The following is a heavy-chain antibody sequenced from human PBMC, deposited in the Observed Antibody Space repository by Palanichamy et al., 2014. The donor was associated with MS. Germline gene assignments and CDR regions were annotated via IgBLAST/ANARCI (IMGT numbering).Heavy chain of an antibody. V-gene: IGHV4-59*12. Sequence: QVQLQESGPGLVKPSETLSLTCTVSGGSISAYYWSWIRQPPGKGLECIGYISYSGSSTIYNPSLKSRVIISVDTSKNQFSLKLSSVTAADTAVYYRARYYYDNSASPSWYFDLWGRGTLVTVSS. CDR3: ARYYYDNSASPSWYFDL. CDR2: ISYSGSST. J-gene: IGHJ2*01. CDR1: GGSISAYY. D-gene: IGHD3-22*01.